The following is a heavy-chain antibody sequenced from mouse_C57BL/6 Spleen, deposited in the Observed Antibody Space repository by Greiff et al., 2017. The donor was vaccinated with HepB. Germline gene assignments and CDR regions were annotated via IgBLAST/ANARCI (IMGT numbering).Heavy chain of an antibody. D-gene: IGHD4-1*01. CDR1: GFTFSDYG. CDR3: ARTWDDWFAY. V-gene: IGHV5-17*01. J-gene: IGHJ3*01. Sequence: EVMLVESGGGLVKPGGSLKLSCAASGFTFSDYGMHWVRQAPEKGLEWVAYISSGSSTIYYADTVKGRFTISRDNAKNTLFLQMTSLRSEDTAMYYCARTWDDWFAYWGQGTLVTVSA. CDR2: ISSGSSTI.